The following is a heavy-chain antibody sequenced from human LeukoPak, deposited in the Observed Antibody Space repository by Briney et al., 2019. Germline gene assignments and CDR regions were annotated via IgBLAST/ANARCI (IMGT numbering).Heavy chain of an antibody. Sequence: PGRSLRLSCAASGFTFSSYAISWVRQAPGQGLEWMGGIIPIFGTANYAQKFQGRVTITADESTSTAYMELSSLRSEDTAVYYCARDTPQVAAFDIWGQGTMVTVSS. J-gene: IGHJ3*02. D-gene: IGHD2-15*01. V-gene: IGHV1-69*01. CDR2: IIPIFGTA. CDR3: ARDTPQVAAFDI. CDR1: GFTFSSYA.